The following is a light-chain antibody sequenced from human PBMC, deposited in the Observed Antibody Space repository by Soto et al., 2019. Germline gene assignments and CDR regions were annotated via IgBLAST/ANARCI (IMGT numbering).Light chain of an antibody. Sequence: EIVLTQSPVTLSLSPGERATLSCRASQDINNYLAWYQQKRGQAPRLLFYDASKRAIGIPARFSGSGSGTDFSLTNNSLEREEFAVYYCQQCSDWPPFTFGQGTKLESK. CDR3: QQCSDWPPFT. CDR2: DAS. J-gene: IGKJ2*01. CDR1: QDINNY. V-gene: IGKV3-11*01.